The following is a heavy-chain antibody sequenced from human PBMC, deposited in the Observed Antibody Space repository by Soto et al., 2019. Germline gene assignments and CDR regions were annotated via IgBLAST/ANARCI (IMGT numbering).Heavy chain of an antibody. CDR1: GFTFSSYA. CDR3: AKEADIVVVPAAPSEGYMDV. J-gene: IGHJ6*03. CDR2: ISGSGGST. V-gene: IGHV3-23*01. Sequence: GGSLRLSCAASGFTFSSYAMSWVRQAPGKGLGWVSAISGSGGSTYYADSVKGRFTISRDNSKNTLYLQMNSLRAEDTAVYYCAKEADIVVVPAAPSEGYMDVWGKGTKVTVSS. D-gene: IGHD2-2*01.